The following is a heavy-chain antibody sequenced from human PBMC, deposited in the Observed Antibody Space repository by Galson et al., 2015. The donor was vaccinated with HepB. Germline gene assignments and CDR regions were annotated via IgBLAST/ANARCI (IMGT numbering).Heavy chain of an antibody. V-gene: IGHV3-23*01. CDR3: TKGEGGYDEIDY. J-gene: IGHJ4*02. D-gene: IGHD5-12*01. CDR1: GFIIRNYG. CDR2: INDDGRNT. Sequence: SLRLSCAASGFIIRNYGMSWVRQAPGKGLEWVSTINDDGRNTHYADNVRGRFTISKDTSENTLYLHMNRLRADDTAVYYCTKGEGGYDEIDYGGQGALVSVSS.